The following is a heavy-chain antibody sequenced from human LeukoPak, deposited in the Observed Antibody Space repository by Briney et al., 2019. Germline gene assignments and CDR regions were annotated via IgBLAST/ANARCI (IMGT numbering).Heavy chain of an antibody. CDR1: GFTFSSYA. J-gene: IGHJ6*03. Sequence: GGSLRLSCAASGFTFSSYAMQWVRQAPGKGLEWVAVMSNDGSEIYYADCVNGRFTIPRDSHKNTLYLQMDSLRPEDTAVYYCARDLPYKGGWTHCMDVWGKGTMVTVSS. CDR2: MSNDGSEI. CDR3: ARDLPYKGGWTHCMDV. D-gene: IGHD6-19*01. V-gene: IGHV3-30*01.